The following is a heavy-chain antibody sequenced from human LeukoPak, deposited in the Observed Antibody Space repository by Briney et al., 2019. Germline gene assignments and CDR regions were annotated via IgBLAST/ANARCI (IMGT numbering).Heavy chain of an antibody. CDR2: IYYSGST. Sequence: SETLSLTCTVSGGSISSSSYYWGCIRQPPGKGLECIGSIYYSGSTYYNPSLKSRVTISVDTSKHQFSLKLSSVTAADTAVYYCARDPSGAVAVTGHYWGQGTLVTVSS. V-gene: IGHV4-39*07. CDR1: GGSISSSSYY. CDR3: ARDPSGAVAVTGHY. J-gene: IGHJ4*02. D-gene: IGHD6-19*01.